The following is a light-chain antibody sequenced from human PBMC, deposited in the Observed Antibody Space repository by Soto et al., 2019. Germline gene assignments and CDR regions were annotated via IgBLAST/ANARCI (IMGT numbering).Light chain of an antibody. Sequence: QLTQSTSSLSASVGDRVTITGRASQDIAIYLAWYQQKPGEAPKLLIYAASTLYGGVPSRFSGSGSGTDFALTITSLQAEDFATYYCQQLRMYPSTFGGGTKVDIK. J-gene: IGKJ4*01. CDR2: AAS. CDR1: QDIAIY. V-gene: IGKV1-9*01. CDR3: QQLRMYPST.